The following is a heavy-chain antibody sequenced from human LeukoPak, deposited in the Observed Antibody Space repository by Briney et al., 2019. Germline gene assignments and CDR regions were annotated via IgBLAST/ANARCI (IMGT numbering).Heavy chain of an antibody. Sequence: ASVKVSCKASGYTFTSYYMHWVRQAPGQGLEWMGIINPSGGSTSYAQKFQGRVTMTRDTSTSTVYMELSSLRSEDTAVYYCAGDHYYSSGWEYGMDVWGQGTTVTVSS. D-gene: IGHD6-19*01. J-gene: IGHJ6*02. V-gene: IGHV1-46*01. CDR1: GYTFTSYY. CDR2: INPSGGST. CDR3: AGDHYYSSGWEYGMDV.